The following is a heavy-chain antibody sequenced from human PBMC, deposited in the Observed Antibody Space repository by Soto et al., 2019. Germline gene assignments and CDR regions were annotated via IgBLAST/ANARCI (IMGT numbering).Heavy chain of an antibody. V-gene: IGHV4-59*01. J-gene: IGHJ4*02. CDR2: IYYSGST. CDR3: ARSHYDSSGYYLHR. D-gene: IGHD3-22*01. CDR1: GGYISSYY. Sequence: PSETLSHTCTVSGGYISSYYWSWIRQPPGKGLEWIGYIYYSGSTNYNPSLKSRVTISVDTSKNQFSLKLSSVTAADTAVYYCARSHYDSSGYYLHRWGQGTLVTVSS.